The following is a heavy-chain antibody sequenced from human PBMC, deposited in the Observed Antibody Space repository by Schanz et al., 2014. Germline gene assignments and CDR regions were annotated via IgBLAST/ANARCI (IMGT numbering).Heavy chain of an antibody. CDR3: ARGGYGSGSYREFGY. J-gene: IGHJ4*02. V-gene: IGHV4-59*01. D-gene: IGHD3-10*01. Sequence: QVQLQESGPGLLKPSETLSLTCTVSGGSIRSYFWSWIRQPPGKGLEWIGYIYYSGSSDYNPSLKSRVTISVDTSKSQFSLKLSSVTAADTAVYYCARGGYGSGSYREFGYWGQGTLVTVSS. CDR1: GGSIRSYF. CDR2: IYYSGSS.